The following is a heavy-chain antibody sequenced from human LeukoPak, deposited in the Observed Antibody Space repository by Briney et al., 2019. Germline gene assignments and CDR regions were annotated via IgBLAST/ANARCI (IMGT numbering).Heavy chain of an antibody. V-gene: IGHV4-30-4*01. Sequence: PSETLSLTCTVSGGSISSGDYYWSWIRQPPGKGLEWIGYIYYSGSTYYNPSLKSRVTISVDTSKNQFSLKLSSVTAADTAVYYCARAPRPVGMDVWGQGTTVTVAS. CDR3: ARAPRPVGMDV. CDR2: IYYSGST. J-gene: IGHJ6*02. CDR1: GGSISSGDYY.